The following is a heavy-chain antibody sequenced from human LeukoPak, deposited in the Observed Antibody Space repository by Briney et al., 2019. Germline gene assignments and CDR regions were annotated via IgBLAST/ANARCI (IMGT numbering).Heavy chain of an antibody. Sequence: GGSLRLSCAASGFTFSSYGMHWVRQAPGKGLEWVAFIRYDGSNKYYADSVKGRFTISRDNSKNTLYLQMNSLRAEDTAVYYCAKDSLPFEYSSSHFDYWGQGTLVTVSS. CDR3: AKDSLPFEYSSSHFDY. J-gene: IGHJ4*02. D-gene: IGHD6-6*01. V-gene: IGHV3-30*02. CDR2: IRYDGSNK. CDR1: GFTFSSYG.